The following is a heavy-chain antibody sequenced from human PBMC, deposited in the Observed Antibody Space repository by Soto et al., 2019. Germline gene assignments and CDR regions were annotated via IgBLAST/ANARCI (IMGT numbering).Heavy chain of an antibody. Sequence: SETLSLTCAVYGGSFSGYYWTWIRQPPGTGLEWIGEINHSGSTNYNPSLKSRVTISVDTSKNQFSLKLTSVTAADTAVYFCARPRGGGGDGYYYYGLDVWGQGTTVTVSS. CDR3: ARPRGGGGDGYYYYGLDV. D-gene: IGHD3-16*01. V-gene: IGHV4-34*01. J-gene: IGHJ6*02. CDR1: GGSFSGYY. CDR2: INHSGST.